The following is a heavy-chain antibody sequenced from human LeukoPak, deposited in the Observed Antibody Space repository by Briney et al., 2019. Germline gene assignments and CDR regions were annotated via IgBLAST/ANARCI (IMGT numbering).Heavy chain of an antibody. J-gene: IGHJ4*02. Sequence: GGSLRLSCAASGFTFSTYGMYWVRQAPGKGLEWVATIWSDGSNKYYADSVKGRFTISRDNSKNTLYLQMNSLRAEDTAVYYCASVCSGTSCDFDYWGQGTLVTVSS. D-gene: IGHD2-2*01. CDR3: ASVCSGTSCDFDY. CDR2: IWSDGSNK. V-gene: IGHV3-33*01. CDR1: GFTFSTYG.